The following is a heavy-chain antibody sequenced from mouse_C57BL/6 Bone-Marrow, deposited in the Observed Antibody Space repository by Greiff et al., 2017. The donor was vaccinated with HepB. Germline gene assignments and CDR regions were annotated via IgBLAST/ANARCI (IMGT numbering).Heavy chain of an antibody. CDR2: IWRGGST. V-gene: IGHV2-5*01. CDR3: AKNLDYDYDGGFAY. J-gene: IGHJ3*01. CDR1: GFSLTSYG. Sequence: VKLMESGPGLVQPSQSLSITCTVSGFSLTSYGVHWVRQSPGKGLEWLGVIWRGGSTDYNAAFMSRLSITKDNSKSQVFFKMNSLQADDTAIYYCAKNLDYDYDGGFAYWGQGTLVTVSA. D-gene: IGHD2-4*01.